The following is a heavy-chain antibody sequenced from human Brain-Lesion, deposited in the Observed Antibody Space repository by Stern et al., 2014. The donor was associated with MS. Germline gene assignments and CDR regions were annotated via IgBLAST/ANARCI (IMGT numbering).Heavy chain of an antibody. D-gene: IGHD2-15*01. J-gene: IGHJ5*02. Sequence: QVQLQESGPGLVKPSETLSLTCTVAGGSVSSTSYAWAWIRQPPGKGLEWIGTIYYSGKPYHSPSLKSLLTISLDTSKNHISLHLGSLTAADTAVYYCAGEEDIRYCSGGSCTGNWFDPWGQGTLVTVSS. CDR2: IYYSGKP. CDR1: GGSVSSTSYA. V-gene: IGHV4-39*02. CDR3: AGEEDIRYCSGGSCTGNWFDP.